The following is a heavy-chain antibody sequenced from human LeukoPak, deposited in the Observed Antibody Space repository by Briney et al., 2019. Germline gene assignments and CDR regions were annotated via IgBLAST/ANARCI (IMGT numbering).Heavy chain of an antibody. CDR3: AIIYLIVGATTFDY. V-gene: IGHV3-30*04. D-gene: IGHD1-26*01. CDR1: GFTFSNYA. J-gene: IGHJ4*02. CDR2: IFYDGSTK. Sequence: GGSLRLSCAASGFTFSNYAMHWVRQAPGKGLEWVAVIFYDGSTKYYGDSVKGRFTISRDNAKNSLYLQMNSLRAEDTAVYYCAIIYLIVGATTFDYWGQGTLVTVSS.